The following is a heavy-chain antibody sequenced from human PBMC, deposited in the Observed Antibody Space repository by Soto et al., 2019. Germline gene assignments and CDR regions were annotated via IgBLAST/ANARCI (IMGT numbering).Heavy chain of an antibody. CDR3: ARDSASCSSTSCQIGGFCDY. CDR2: INPSGGST. V-gene: IGHV1-46*03. Sequence: GASVKVSCKASGYTFTSYYMHWARQAPGQGLEWMGIINPSGGSTSYAQKFQGRVTMTRDTSTSTVYMELSSLRSEDTAVYYCARDSASCSSTSCQIGGFCDYWGQGTLVTVSS. D-gene: IGHD2-2*01. J-gene: IGHJ4*02. CDR1: GYTFTSYY.